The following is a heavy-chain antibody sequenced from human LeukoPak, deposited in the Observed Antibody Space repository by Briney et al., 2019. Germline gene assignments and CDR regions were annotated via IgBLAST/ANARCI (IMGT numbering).Heavy chain of an antibody. D-gene: IGHD2-2*01. J-gene: IGHJ4*02. Sequence: PGGSLRLSCAASGFTFSSYSMNWVRQAPGKGLEWVSSISSSSSYIYYADSVKGRFTIARDNAKNSLYLQMNSLRAEDTAVYYCARVGVVVPAAYSDLDYWGQGTLVTVSS. CDR3: ARVGVVVPAAYSDLDY. CDR1: GFTFSSYS. CDR2: ISSSSSYI. V-gene: IGHV3-21*01.